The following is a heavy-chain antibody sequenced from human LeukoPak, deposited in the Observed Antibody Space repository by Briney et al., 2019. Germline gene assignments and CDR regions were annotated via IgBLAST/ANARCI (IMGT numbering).Heavy chain of an antibody. CDR3: AKDYYGSGSYYTSSADY. D-gene: IGHD3-10*01. CDR2: IFPSGGEI. Sequence: PGGSLRLSCAASGFTFSSYAMSWVRQAPGKGLEWASSIFPSGGEIHYADSVRGRFTISRDNSKSTLSLQMNSLRAEDTAVYYCAKDYYGSGSYYTSSADYWGQGTLVTVSS. J-gene: IGHJ4*02. CDR1: GFTFSSYA. V-gene: IGHV3-23*01.